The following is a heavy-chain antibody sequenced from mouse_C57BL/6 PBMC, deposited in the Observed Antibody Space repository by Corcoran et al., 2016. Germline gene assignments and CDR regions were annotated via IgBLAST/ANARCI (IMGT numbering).Heavy chain of an antibody. D-gene: IGHD2-5*01. V-gene: IGHV1-53*01. J-gene: IGHJ2*01. CDR3: ARGYSNYVDY. CDR2: INPSNGGT. CDR1: GYTFTSYW. Sequence: QVQLQQPGTELVKPGASVKLSCQASGYTFTSYWRHWVKQRPGQGLEWIGNINPSNGGTNYNEKFKSKATLTVDKSSSTAYMQLSSLTAEDSAVDSCARGYSNYVDYWGQGTTLTVSS.